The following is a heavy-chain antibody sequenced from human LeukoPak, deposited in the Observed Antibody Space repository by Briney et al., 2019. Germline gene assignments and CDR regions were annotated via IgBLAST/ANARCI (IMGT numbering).Heavy chain of an antibody. V-gene: IGHV3-23*01. CDR3: ATTLDYYDSSGYVMYYFDY. D-gene: IGHD3-22*01. CDR1: GFTFSSYA. J-gene: IGHJ4*02. CDR2: ISGSGGST. Sequence: GGSLRLSCAASGFTFSSYAMSWVRQAPGKGLEWVSAISGSGGSTYYADSVKGRFTISRDNSKNTLYLQMNSLRAEDTAVYYCATTLDYYDSSGYVMYYFDYWGQGTLVIVSS.